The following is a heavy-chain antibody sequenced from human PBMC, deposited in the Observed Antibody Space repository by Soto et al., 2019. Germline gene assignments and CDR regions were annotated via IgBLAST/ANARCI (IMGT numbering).Heavy chain of an antibody. CDR2: TYYRSKWYN. Sequence: PSQTLSLTCAISGDSVSGTTVAWNWIRQSPSGGLEWLGRTYYRSKWYNDYALSMKSRITINPDTSKNQFSLQLKSVTPEDTAVYYCARMVGREADSWGQGTLVTV. CDR3: ARMVGREADS. CDR1: GDSVSGTTVA. J-gene: IGHJ4*02. D-gene: IGHD2-15*01. V-gene: IGHV6-1*01.